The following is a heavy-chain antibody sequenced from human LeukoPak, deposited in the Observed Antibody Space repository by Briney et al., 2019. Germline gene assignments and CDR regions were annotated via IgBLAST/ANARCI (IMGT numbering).Heavy chain of an antibody. Sequence: GRSLRLSCAASGFTFSSYAISWVRQAPGQGLEWMGGIIPIFGTANYAQKFQGRVTITADESTSTAYMELSSLRSEDTAVYYCARANGSGWSGDYWGQGTLVTVSS. CDR1: GFTFSSYA. V-gene: IGHV1-69*01. D-gene: IGHD6-19*01. J-gene: IGHJ4*02. CDR2: IIPIFGTA. CDR3: ARANGSGWSGDY.